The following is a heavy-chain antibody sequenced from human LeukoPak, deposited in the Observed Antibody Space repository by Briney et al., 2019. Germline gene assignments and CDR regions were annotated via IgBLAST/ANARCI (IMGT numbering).Heavy chain of an antibody. V-gene: IGHV3-7*01. CDR3: ARCASLSIAVAGYDY. J-gene: IGHJ4*02. CDR2: IKQDGSEK. D-gene: IGHD6-19*01. Sequence: GGTLRLSCAASGFTFSSYGMSWVRQAPGKGQEWVANIKQDGSEKYYVDSVKGRFTISRDNAKNSLYPQMNSLRAEDTAVYYCARCASLSIAVAGYDYLGQGTLVTVSS. CDR1: GFTFSSYG.